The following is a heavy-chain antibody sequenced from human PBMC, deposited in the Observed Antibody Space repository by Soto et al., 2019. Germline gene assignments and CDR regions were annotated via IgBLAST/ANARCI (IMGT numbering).Heavy chain of an antibody. J-gene: IGHJ4*02. CDR1: GGSISSGGYS. CDR3: ASGMGAARWWFDY. CDR2: IYHSGST. Sequence: PSETLSLTCAVSGGSISSGGYSWSWIRQPPGKGLEWIGYIYHSGSTYYNPSLKSRVTISVDRSKNQFSLKLSSVTAADTAVYYCASGMGAARWWFDYWGQGTLVTVSS. V-gene: IGHV4-30-2*01. D-gene: IGHD1-26*01.